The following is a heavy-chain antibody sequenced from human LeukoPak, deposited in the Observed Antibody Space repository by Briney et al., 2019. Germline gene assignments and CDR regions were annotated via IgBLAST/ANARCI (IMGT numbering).Heavy chain of an antibody. CDR2: INPNSGGT. CDR3: AKVGESSGSWDFDY. V-gene: IGHV1-2*02. CDR1: GYRFTNYW. J-gene: IGHJ4*02. Sequence: PGESLKISCKGSGYRFTNYWIGWVRQAPGQGLEWMGWINPNSGGTNYAQKFQGRVTMTRDTSISTAYMELSRLRSDDTAVYYCAKVGESSGSWDFDYWGRGTLVTVSS. D-gene: IGHD6-13*01.